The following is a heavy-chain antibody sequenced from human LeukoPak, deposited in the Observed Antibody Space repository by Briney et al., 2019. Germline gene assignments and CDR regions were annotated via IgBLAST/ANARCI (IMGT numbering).Heavy chain of an antibody. Sequence: SETLSLTCTVSGGSVSSGSYYWGWIRQPPGKGLEWIGYIYYSGSTNYNPSLKSRVTISVDTSKNQFSLKLSSVTAADTAVYYCARDRSSSWYDNWFDPWGQGTLVTVSS. J-gene: IGHJ5*02. V-gene: IGHV4-61*01. D-gene: IGHD6-13*01. CDR1: GGSVSSGSYY. CDR2: IYYSGST. CDR3: ARDRSSSWYDNWFDP.